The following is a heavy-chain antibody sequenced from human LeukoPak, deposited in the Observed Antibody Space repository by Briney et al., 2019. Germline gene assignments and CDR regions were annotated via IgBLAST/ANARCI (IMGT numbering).Heavy chain of an antibody. Sequence: ASVKVSCKVSGYTLTELSMHWVRQAPGKGLEWMGGFDPEDGETIYAQKFQGRVTMTEDTSTDTAYMELSSLRSEDTAVYYCATVRITPTVRYTVSWYYFDYWGQGTLVTVSS. CDR2: FDPEDGET. V-gene: IGHV1-24*01. D-gene: IGHD3-16*02. CDR3: ATVRITPTVRYTVSWYYFDY. CDR1: GYTLTELS. J-gene: IGHJ4*02.